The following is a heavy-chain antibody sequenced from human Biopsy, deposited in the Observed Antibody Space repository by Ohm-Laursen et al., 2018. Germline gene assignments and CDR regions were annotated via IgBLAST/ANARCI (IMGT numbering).Heavy chain of an antibody. CDR2: MIPSSGKT. CDR1: GSSFSTYD. Sequence: SSVKVSCKASGSSFSTYDVNWVRQARGQGLEWMGWMIPSSGKTGYAQRFQGRVTLTMNTSISTAYMVLSGLRSEDTAVYFCARGYSRRVSIFEASIYWFDTWGQGTLVTVSS. D-gene: IGHD6-6*01. J-gene: IGHJ5*02. CDR3: ARGYSRRVSIFEASIYWFDT. V-gene: IGHV1-8*01.